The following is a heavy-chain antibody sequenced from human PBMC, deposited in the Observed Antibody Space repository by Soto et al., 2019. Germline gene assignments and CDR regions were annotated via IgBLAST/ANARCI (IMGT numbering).Heavy chain of an antibody. Sequence: GGSLRLSCAASGFTFSSYSMNWVRQAPGKGLEWVSSISSSSSYIYYADSVKGRFTISRDNAKNSLYLQMNSLRAEDTAVYYCARDCSGGSCYPNKALDYWGQGTLVTVSS. CDR1: GFTFSSYS. D-gene: IGHD2-15*01. J-gene: IGHJ4*02. CDR2: ISSSSSYI. V-gene: IGHV3-21*01. CDR3: ARDCSGGSCYPNKALDY.